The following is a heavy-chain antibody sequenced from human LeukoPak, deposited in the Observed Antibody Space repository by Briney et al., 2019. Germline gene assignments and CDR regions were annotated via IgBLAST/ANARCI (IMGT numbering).Heavy chain of an antibody. CDR3: ARGMTSYSSSPEDY. V-gene: IGHV4-30-2*01. D-gene: IGHD6-6*01. J-gene: IGHJ4*02. CDR1: GGSISSGGYY. Sequence: SQTLSLTCTVSGGSISSGGYYWRWIRQPPGKGLEWIGYIYHSGSTYYNPSLKSRVTISVDRSKNQFSLKLSSVTAADTAVYYCARGMTSYSSSPEDYWGQGTLVTVSS. CDR2: IYHSGST.